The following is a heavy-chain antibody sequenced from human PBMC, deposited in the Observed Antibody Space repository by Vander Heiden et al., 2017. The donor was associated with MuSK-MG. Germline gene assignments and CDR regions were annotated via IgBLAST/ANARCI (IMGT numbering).Heavy chain of an antibody. Sequence: QVQLQESGPGLVKPSQTLSLTCTVSGGSISGYYWTWIRQPPGKGLEWIGYIYYSGSNNYNPPRQSRVTISVDMSKNQFSLKVRSVTAADTAVYYCARRAYGDYGHYFDYWGQGTLVTVSS. CDR2: IYYSGSN. CDR1: GGSISGYY. CDR3: ARRAYGDYGHYFDY. D-gene: IGHD4-17*01. V-gene: IGHV4-59*08. J-gene: IGHJ4*02.